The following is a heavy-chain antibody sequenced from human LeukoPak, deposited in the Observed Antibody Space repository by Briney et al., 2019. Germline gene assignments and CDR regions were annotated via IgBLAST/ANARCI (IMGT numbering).Heavy chain of an antibody. CDR3: ARTPPEPGIAAAVYYYYMDV. CDR1: GFTFSSYS. CDR2: ISSSSSYI. D-gene: IGHD6-13*01. J-gene: IGHJ6*03. V-gene: IGHV3-21*01. Sequence: GGSLRLFCAASGFTFSSYSMNWVRQAPGKGLEWGSSISSSSSYIYYADSVKGRFTISRDNAKNSLYLQMNSLRAEDTAVYYCARTPPEPGIAAAVYYYYMDVWGKGTTVTVSS.